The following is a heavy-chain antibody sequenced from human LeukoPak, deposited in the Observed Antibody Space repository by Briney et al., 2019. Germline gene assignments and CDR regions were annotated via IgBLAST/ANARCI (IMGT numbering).Heavy chain of an antibody. J-gene: IGHJ6*03. CDR1: GGSFSGYY. V-gene: IGHV4-34*01. CDR3: ARGVEAPGTYCYYYMDV. CDR2: INHSGST. D-gene: IGHD1-1*01. Sequence: TSETLSLTCAVYGGSFSGYYWSWIRQPPGKGLEWIGEINHSGSTNYNPSLKSRVTISVDTSKNQFSLKLSSVTAADTAVYYCARGVEAPGTYCYYYMDVWGKGTTVTVSS.